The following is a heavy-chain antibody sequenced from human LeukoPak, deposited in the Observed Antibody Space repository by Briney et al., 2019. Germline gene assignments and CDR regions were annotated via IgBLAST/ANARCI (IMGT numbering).Heavy chain of an antibody. D-gene: IGHD3-22*01. Sequence: GASVKVSCKVSGYTLTELSMHWVRQAPGKGLEWMGGFDPEDGETIYAQKFQGRATMTEDTSTDTAYMELSSPRSEDTAVYYCATKYYDSSGYKDYYGMDVWGQGTTVTVSS. CDR2: FDPEDGET. V-gene: IGHV1-24*01. CDR1: GYTLTELS. J-gene: IGHJ6*02. CDR3: ATKYYDSSGYKDYYGMDV.